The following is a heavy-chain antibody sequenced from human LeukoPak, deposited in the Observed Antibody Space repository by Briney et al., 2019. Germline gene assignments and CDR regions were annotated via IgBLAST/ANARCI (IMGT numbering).Heavy chain of an antibody. Sequence: GGSLRLSCAASGFTFSSYAMSWVRQAPGKGLEWVSVIFSDGSTYYADSVKGRITISRDNSKNSVYLQMNSLRAEDTAVYFCARLIVSGSYDYFDYWGQGTLVAVSS. CDR3: ARLIVSGSYDYFDY. D-gene: IGHD1-26*01. CDR2: IFSDGST. CDR1: GFTFSSYA. V-gene: IGHV3-66*01. J-gene: IGHJ4*02.